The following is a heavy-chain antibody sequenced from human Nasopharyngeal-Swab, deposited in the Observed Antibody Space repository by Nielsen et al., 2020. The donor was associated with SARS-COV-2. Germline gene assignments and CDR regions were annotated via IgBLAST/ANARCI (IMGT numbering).Heavy chain of an antibody. CDR2: IIPILGIG. CDR1: GGTFNSDA. V-gene: IGHV1-69*10. CDR3: ARDDWFDP. J-gene: IGHJ5*02. Sequence: SVKVSCKASGGTFNSDAINWVRQAPGHGLEWMGGIIPILGIGNYAQKFQGRVTITADKSTSTAYMELSSLRSEDTAVYYCARDDWFDPWGQGTLVTVSS.